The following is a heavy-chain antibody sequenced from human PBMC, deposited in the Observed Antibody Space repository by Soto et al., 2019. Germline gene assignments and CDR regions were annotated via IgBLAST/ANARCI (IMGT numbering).Heavy chain of an antibody. V-gene: IGHV3-53*01. CDR2: IYTGGTT. D-gene: IGHD1-26*01. J-gene: IGHJ6*02. CDR3: AREVGYYYGLDV. Sequence: EVQLVESGGGMIQPGGSLRLSCVASGFTVRSNYMSWVRQAPGKGLEWVSVIYTGGTTHYADSVKGRFTIARDNSKNTLYLQMNSLRDEDTAVYYCAREVGYYYGLDVWGQGTTVSVAS. CDR1: GFTVRSNY.